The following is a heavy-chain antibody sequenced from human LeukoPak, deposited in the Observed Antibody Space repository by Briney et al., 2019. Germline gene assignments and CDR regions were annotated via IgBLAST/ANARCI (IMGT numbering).Heavy chain of an antibody. J-gene: IGHJ6*02. CDR2: ISNSGST. CDR3: ARGGGSSWYPDRYYYGMDV. D-gene: IGHD6-13*01. Sequence: PSETLSLTCTVSGGSINSGGYYWSWIRQHPGKGLEWIGYISNSGSTYYHPSLRSRLSISVDTSKNQFSLKLSSVTAADTAVYYCARGGGSSWYPDRYYYGMDVWGQGTTVTVSS. V-gene: IGHV4-31*03. CDR1: GGSINSGGYY.